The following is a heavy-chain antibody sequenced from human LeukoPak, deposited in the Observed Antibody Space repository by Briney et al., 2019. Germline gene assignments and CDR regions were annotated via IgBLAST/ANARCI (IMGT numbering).Heavy chain of an antibody. CDR2: IYHSGST. D-gene: IGHD4-23*01. J-gene: IGHJ4*02. Sequence: PSETLSLTCTVSGYSISSGYYWGWIRQPPGKGLGWIGSIYHSGSTYYNPSLKSPVTISVDTSKNQFSLKLSSVTAADTAVYYCARDNDYGGNDFDYWGQGTLVTVSS. V-gene: IGHV4-38-2*02. CDR3: ARDNDYGGNDFDY. CDR1: GYSISSGYY.